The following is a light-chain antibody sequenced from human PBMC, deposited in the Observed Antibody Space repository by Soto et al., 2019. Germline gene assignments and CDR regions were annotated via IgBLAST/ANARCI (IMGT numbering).Light chain of an antibody. Sequence: QSALTQPASVSGAPGQSITISCTGTSSDVGGYNYVSWYQQHPGKAPKLMIYEVSNRPSGVSNRFSGSRSGNTASLTISGLQAEDEAEYYCNSYTSSSTFVFGTGTQLTV. CDR1: SSDVGGYNY. CDR2: EVS. J-gene: IGLJ1*01. CDR3: NSYTSSSTFV. V-gene: IGLV2-14*01.